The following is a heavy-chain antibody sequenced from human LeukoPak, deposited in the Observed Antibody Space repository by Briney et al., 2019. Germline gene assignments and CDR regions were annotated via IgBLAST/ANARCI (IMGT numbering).Heavy chain of an antibody. CDR2: IIPIFGTA. Sequence: ASVKVSCKAFGGTFSSYAISWVRQAPGQGLEWMGGIIPIFGTANYAQKFQGRVTITTDESTSTAYMELSSLRSEDTAVYYCATGKIPAHGKPGWSFYLWGRAPLVTVP. J-gene: IGHJ2*01. CDR3: ATGKIPAHGKPGWSFYL. D-gene: IGHD2-2*01. V-gene: IGHV1-69*05. CDR1: GGTFSSYA.